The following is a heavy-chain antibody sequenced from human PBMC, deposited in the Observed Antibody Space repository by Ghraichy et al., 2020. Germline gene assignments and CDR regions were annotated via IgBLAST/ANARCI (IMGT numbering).Heavy chain of an antibody. CDR3: ARGRNWTKYYYYYGMDV. CDR2: INHSGST. CDR1: GGSFSGYY. V-gene: IGHV4-34*01. Sequence: ETLSLTCAVYGGSFSGYYWSWIRQPPGKGLEWIGEINHSGSTNYNPSLKSRVTISVDTSKNQFSLKLSSVTAADTAVYYCARGRNWTKYYYYYGMDVWGQGTTVTVSS. D-gene: IGHD1-20*01. J-gene: IGHJ6*02.